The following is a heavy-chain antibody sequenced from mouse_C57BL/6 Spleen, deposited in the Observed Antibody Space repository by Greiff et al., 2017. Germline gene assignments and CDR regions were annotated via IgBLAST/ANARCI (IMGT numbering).Heavy chain of an antibody. CDR2: LYPGHCDP. J-gene: IGHJ4*01. V-gene: IGHV1-5*01. D-gene: IGHD1-1*01. CDR3: TRSLMTTGVAPYAMDY. CDR1: GYTFTSSW. Sequence: VQLQQSGTVLARPGASVKMSCKTSGYTFTSSWMHWVKQRPGQGLEWIGALYPGHCDPSYNQKFKGKAKLAAVTSASTAYLELRSLTNADSAVYYCTRSLMTTGVAPYAMDYWGQGTSVTVSS.